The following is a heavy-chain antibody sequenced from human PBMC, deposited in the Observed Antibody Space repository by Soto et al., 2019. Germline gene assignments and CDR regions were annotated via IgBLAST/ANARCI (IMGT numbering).Heavy chain of an antibody. CDR2: ISAYNGNT. D-gene: IGHD6-13*01. Sequence: QVQLVQSGAEVKKPGASVKVSCKASGYTFTSYGISWVRQAPGQGLEWMGWISAYNGNTNYAQKLQGRVTMTTDKTTTTPYMELRNLRPDDTGVDYCARDSPRYSSSRSWAYLASWGQGTLVTVSS. V-gene: IGHV1-18*01. J-gene: IGHJ4*02. CDR1: GYTFTSYG. CDR3: ARDSPRYSSSRSWAYLAS.